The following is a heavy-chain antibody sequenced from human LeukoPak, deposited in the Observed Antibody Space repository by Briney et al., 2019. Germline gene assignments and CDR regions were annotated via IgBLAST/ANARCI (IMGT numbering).Heavy chain of an antibody. CDR2: IIPIFGTA. V-gene: IGHV1-69*05. Sequence: SVKVSCKASGYTFSSYAISWLRQAPGQGLEWMGGIIPIFGTANYAQKFQGRVTITTDESTSTAYMELSSLRSEDTAVYYCARVADSSGYALFDYWGQGTLVTVSS. CDR3: ARVADSSGYALFDY. J-gene: IGHJ4*02. D-gene: IGHD3-22*01. CDR1: GYTFSSYA.